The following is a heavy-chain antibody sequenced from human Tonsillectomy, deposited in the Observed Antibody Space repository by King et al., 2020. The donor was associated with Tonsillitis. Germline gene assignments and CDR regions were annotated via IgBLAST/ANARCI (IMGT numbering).Heavy chain of an antibody. CDR3: ARDRVTMIVVGKVTAARYGMDV. CDR1: GYTFTGYY. CDR2: INPNSGGT. Sequence: QLVQSGAEVKKPGASVKVSCKASGYTFTGYYMHWVRQAPGQGLEWMGWINPNSGGTNYAQKFQGRVTMTRDTSISTAYMELSRLRSDDTAVYYCARDRVTMIVVGKVTAARYGMDVWGHGTTVTVSS. J-gene: IGHJ6*02. V-gene: IGHV1-2*02. D-gene: IGHD3-22*01.